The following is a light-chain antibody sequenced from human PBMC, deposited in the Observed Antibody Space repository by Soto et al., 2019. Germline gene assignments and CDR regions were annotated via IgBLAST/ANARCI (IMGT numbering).Light chain of an antibody. V-gene: IGKV2-24*01. CDR1: QSLVPRNGKNY. CDR2: EIS. CDR3: MQGTQSPYT. Sequence: IGMTPTSPLIPGNPGQPASHPFRSYQSLVPRNGKNYLGWLQQGPGQPPRLLISEISKRFSGVPDRFSGSGAGTDFTLKISRVEAEDVGDYYCMQGTQSPYTFGQGTKLEIK. J-gene: IGKJ2*01.